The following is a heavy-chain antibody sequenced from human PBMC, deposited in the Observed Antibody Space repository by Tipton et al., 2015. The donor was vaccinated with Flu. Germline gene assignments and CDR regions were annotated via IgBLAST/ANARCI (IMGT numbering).Heavy chain of an antibody. V-gene: IGHV4-59*08. J-gene: IGHJ6*02. Sequence: TLSLTCTVSGGSISSYYWSWIRQPPGKGLEWIGYIYYSGSTNYNPSLKSRVTISVDTSKNQFSLKLSSVTAADTAVYYCARWSMVRGVNDYYYYGMDVWGQGTTVTVSS. D-gene: IGHD3-10*01. CDR2: IYYSGST. CDR1: GGSISSYY. CDR3: ARWSMVRGVNDYYYYGMDV.